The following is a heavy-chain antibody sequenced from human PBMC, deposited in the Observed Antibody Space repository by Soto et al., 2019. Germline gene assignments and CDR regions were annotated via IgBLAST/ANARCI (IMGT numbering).Heavy chain of an antibody. CDR3: ARDTYSGYDFGL. V-gene: IGHV4-59*12. J-gene: IGHJ5*02. D-gene: IGHD5-12*01. Sequence: SETLSLTCTVSGGSISSYYWSWIRQPPGKGLEWIGYIPSRGRPFYNPSLTSRGTISADTSKNQLSLQLTSVTAADTAVYYCARDTYSGYDFGLWGQGTLVTVSS. CDR2: IPSRGRP. CDR1: GGSISSYY.